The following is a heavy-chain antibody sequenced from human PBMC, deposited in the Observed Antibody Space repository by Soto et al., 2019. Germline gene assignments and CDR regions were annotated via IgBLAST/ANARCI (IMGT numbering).Heavy chain of an antibody. J-gene: IGHJ4*02. CDR2: ISAYSGNT. Sequence: ASVKVSCKASGYTFTSYGISWVLQAPGQGLEWMGWISAYSGNTNYAQKLQGRVTMTTDTSTSTAYMELRSLRSDDTAVYYCAREYRWQWLVRGGYYFDYWGQGTLVTVSS. V-gene: IGHV1-18*04. CDR1: GYTFTSYG. CDR3: AREYRWQWLVRGGYYFDY. D-gene: IGHD6-19*01.